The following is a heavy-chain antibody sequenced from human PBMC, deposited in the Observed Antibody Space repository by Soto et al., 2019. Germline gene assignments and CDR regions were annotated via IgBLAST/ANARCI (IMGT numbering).Heavy chain of an antibody. Sequence: QVQLVESGGGVVQPGRSLRLSCAASGFTFSNYGMHWVRQAPGKGLEWVAVISYDRSNEYYADSVKGRFTISRDNYKNTLFLQMNSLRTEDTAVYYCAKDFYSSTSTTFDYWGQGTLVTVSP. D-gene: IGHD6-13*01. J-gene: IGHJ4*02. V-gene: IGHV3-30*18. CDR1: GFTFSNYG. CDR3: AKDFYSSTSTTFDY. CDR2: ISYDRSNE.